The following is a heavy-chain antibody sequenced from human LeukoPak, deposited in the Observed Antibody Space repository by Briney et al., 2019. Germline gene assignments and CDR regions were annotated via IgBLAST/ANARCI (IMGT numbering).Heavy chain of an antibody. CDR1: GFTFSDYY. CDR2: ISSSGSTT. V-gene: IGHV3-11*04. J-gene: IGHJ6*04. Sequence: GGSLRLSCAPSGFTFSDYYMTWIRQAPGKGLEWVSYISSSGSTTYYADSVKGRFTISRDNAKNSLYLQMNSLRAEDTAVYYCAELGITMIGGVWGKGTTVTISS. CDR3: AELGITMIGGV. D-gene: IGHD3-10*02.